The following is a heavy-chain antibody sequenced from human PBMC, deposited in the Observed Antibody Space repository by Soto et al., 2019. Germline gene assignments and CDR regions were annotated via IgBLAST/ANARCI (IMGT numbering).Heavy chain of an antibody. J-gene: IGHJ3*02. CDR1: GFGFSDYY. CDR3: ARDLCSSTSCLVAFDI. Sequence: GGSLRLSCAASGFGFSDYYMFWIRQAPGKELEWVSYIGSSGYSVYYADSVKGRFTISRDNVKNSLSLQMNSLRAEDTAVYYCARDLCSSTSCLVAFDIWGQGTMVTVSS. CDR2: IGSSGYSV. D-gene: IGHD2-2*01. V-gene: IGHV3-11*01.